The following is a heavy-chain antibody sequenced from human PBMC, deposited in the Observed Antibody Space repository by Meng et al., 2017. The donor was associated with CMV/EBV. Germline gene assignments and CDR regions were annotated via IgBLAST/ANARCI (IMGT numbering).Heavy chain of an antibody. J-gene: IGHJ6*02. V-gene: IGHV1-69*05. Sequence: SVKVSCKASGGTFSSYAISWVRQAPGQGLEWMGGIIPIFGTANYAQKFQGRVTITTDEYTSTAYMELSSLRSEDTAVYYCARVNSSSFGYYYYGMDVWGQGTTVTVSS. CDR1: GGTFSSYA. CDR3: ARVNSSSFGYYYYGMDV. CDR2: IIPIFGTA. D-gene: IGHD6-6*01.